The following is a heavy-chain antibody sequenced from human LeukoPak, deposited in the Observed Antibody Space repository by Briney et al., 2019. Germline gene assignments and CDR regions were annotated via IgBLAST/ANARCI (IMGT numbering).Heavy chain of an antibody. CDR2: VYTSGST. V-gene: IGHV4-4*07. J-gene: IGHJ5*02. CDR1: GGSISTYF. Sequence: PSETLSLTCTVSGGSISTYFWSWLRQPAGKGLEWIGRVYTSGSTNYNPSLKSRVTMSVDASKNQFSLKLSSVTAADTAVYYCARSTPYYDSSGYYFLNWFDPWGQGTLVTVSS. CDR3: ARSTPYYDSSGYYFLNWFDP. D-gene: IGHD3-22*01.